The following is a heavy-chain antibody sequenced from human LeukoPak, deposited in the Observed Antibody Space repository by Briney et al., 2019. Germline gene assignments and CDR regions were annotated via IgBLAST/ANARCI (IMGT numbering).Heavy chain of an antibody. CDR2: SYSGGTT. D-gene: IGHD3-3*02. CDR1: GFSISTNY. CDR3: ARSRIRAFDP. J-gene: IGHJ5*02. Sequence: GGSLRLSCAASGFSISTNYMSWVRQAPGKGLEWVSVSYSGGTTNYIDSVKGRFTISRDNPKNRLYLQMNNLRADDTAVYYCARSRIRAFDPWGQEAWSSSPQ. V-gene: IGHV3-53*01.